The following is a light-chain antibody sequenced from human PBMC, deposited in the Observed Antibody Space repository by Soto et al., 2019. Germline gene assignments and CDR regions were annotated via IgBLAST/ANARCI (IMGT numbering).Light chain of an antibody. V-gene: IGLV4-69*01. CDR2: INYDGIH. J-gene: IGLJ2*01. Sequence: QPVLTQSPSASASLGASVKLTCTLSSGHSTYAIAWHQQLPEKGPRFLMRINYDGIHTKADGIPDRFSGFSSGAERYLTISSRQSEDESDYFCQTWDTGIGIFGGGTKLTVL. CDR3: QTWDTGIGI. CDR1: SGHSTYA.